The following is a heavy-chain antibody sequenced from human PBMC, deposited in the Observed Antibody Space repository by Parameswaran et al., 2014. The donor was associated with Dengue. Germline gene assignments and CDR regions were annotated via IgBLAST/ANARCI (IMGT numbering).Heavy chain of an antibody. D-gene: IGHD6-19*01. Sequence: VRQMPGKGLEWMGIISPGDSDTRYSPSLEGQVTMSADKSISTAYLQWSSLKASDTAIYYCARRYGSGWYYFDYWGQGTLVTVSS. J-gene: IGHJ4*02. CDR3: ARRYGSGWYYFDY. CDR2: ISPGDSDT. V-gene: IGHV5-51*01.